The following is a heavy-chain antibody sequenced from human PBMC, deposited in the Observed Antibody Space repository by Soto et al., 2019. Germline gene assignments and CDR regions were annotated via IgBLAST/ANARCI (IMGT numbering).Heavy chain of an antibody. J-gene: IGHJ4*02. CDR3: ARGGSIVVVTAPYDN. CDR2: INPSGGYT. V-gene: IGHV1-46*03. CDR1: GYTFTSYY. Sequence: QVQLVQSGAEVKKLGASVKVSCKASGYTFTSYYMNWVRQAPGQGLEWLGIINPSGGYTTYAQRSLSRVTMTSDTSTSTVHMELGSLTSEDTAVYYSARGGSIVVVTAPYDNWGQGTLVPVSS. D-gene: IGHD2-21*02.